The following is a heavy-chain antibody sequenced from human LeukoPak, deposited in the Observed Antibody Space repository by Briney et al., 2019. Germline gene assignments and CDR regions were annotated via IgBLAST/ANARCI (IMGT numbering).Heavy chain of an antibody. CDR3: ATGTGYSYGYFLFDY. Sequence: GGSLRLSCAASGFTFDDYAMHWVRQAPGKGLEWVSGISWNSGSIGCADSVKGRFTISRDNAKNSLYLQMNSLRAEDTALYYCATGTGYSYGYFLFDYWGREPWSPSPQ. CDR2: ISWNSGSI. V-gene: IGHV3-9*01. J-gene: IGHJ4*02. CDR1: GFTFDDYA. D-gene: IGHD5-18*01.